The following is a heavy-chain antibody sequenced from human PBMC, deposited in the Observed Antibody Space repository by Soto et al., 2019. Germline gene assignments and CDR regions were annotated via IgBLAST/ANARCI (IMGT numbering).Heavy chain of an antibody. J-gene: IGHJ3*02. CDR2: ISSSSSYT. CDR1: GFTFSDYY. Sequence: PGGSLRLSCAASGFTFSDYYMSWIRQAPGKGLEWVSYISSSSSYTNYADSVKGRFTISRDNAKNSLYLQMNSLRAEDTAVYYCARDFLGHIYSNNAFDIWGQGTMVTVSS. D-gene: IGHD3-16*01. V-gene: IGHV3-11*05. CDR3: ARDFLGHIYSNNAFDI.